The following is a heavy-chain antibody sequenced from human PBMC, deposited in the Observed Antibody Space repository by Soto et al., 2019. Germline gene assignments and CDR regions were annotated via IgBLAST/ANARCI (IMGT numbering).Heavy chain of an antibody. D-gene: IGHD1-20*01. CDR1: GYTFTSYY. Sequence: ASVKVSCKASGYTFTSYYMHWVRQAPGQGLEWMGIIIPSGGSTSYAQKFQGRVTMTGDTSTSTAYMELSSLRSEDTAVYYCAREGTGLVTGSYYYYYYMDVWGKGTTVTVSS. V-gene: IGHV1-46*01. J-gene: IGHJ6*03. CDR3: AREGTGLVTGSYYYYYYMDV. CDR2: IIPSGGST.